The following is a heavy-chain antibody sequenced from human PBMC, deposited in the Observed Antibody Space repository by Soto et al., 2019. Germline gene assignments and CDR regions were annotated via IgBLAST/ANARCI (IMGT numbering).Heavy chain of an antibody. CDR3: ARTSMQSRGYSYGHGGMDV. J-gene: IGHJ6*02. CDR1: GYSFTSYW. CDR2: IDPSDSYT. V-gene: IGHV5-10-1*01. Sequence: EVQLVQSGAEVKKPGESLRISCKGSGYSFTSYWIDWVRQMPGKGLEWMGRIDPSDSYTNYSPSFQGHVTISADKSIXXAXMQWSSLKASDTAMYYCARTSMQSRGYSYGHGGMDVWGQGTTVTVSS. D-gene: IGHD5-18*01.